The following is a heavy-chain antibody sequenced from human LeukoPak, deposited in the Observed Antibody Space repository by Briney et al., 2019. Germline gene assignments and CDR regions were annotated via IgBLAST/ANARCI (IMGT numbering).Heavy chain of an antibody. J-gene: IGHJ5*02. CDR3: AKSTTVTTRNWFDP. CDR2: VSGSGGRT. D-gene: IGHD4-17*01. V-gene: IGHV3-23*01. CDR1: GFTFSNYA. Sequence: GGSLRLSCAASGFTFSNYAMSWVRQAPGKGLEWVSTVSGSGGRTYSADSVKGRFTIYRDNSKNTLYLQMNSLRAEDTAVYYCAKSTTVTTRNWFDPWGQGTLVTVSS.